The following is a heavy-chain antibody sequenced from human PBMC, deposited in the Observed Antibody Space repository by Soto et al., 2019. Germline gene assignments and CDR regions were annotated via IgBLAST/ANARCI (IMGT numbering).Heavy chain of an antibody. J-gene: IGHJ4*02. V-gene: IGHV5-51*01. D-gene: IGHD1-1*01. CDR3: ARRRAWNDAFDF. CDR2: IYPGDSDT. CDR1: GYSFTSYW. Sequence: GESLKISCKGSGYSFTSYWIGWVRQMPGKGLEWMGVIYPGDSDTRYRPSFEGQVPFSVDKSLSTAYLQWNSLKASDTARYYCARRRAWNDAFDFWGQGILVTVSS.